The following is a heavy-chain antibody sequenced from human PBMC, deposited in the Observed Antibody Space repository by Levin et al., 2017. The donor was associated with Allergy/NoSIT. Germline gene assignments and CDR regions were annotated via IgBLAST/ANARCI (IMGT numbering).Heavy chain of an antibody. J-gene: IGHJ4*02. Sequence: GSLRLSCAVSGGSISSSNWWSWVRQPPGKGLEWIGEIYHSGSTNYNPSLKSRVTISVDKSKNQFSLKLSSVTAADTAVYYCAREGGGSSSFGGLGYWGQGTLVTVSS. CDR1: GGSISSSNW. D-gene: IGHD6-13*01. CDR2: IYHSGST. CDR3: AREGGGSSSFGGLGY. V-gene: IGHV4-4*02.